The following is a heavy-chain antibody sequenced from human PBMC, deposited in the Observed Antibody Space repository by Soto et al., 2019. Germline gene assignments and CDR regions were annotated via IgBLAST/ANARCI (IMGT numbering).Heavy chain of an antibody. CDR1: GGSISSYY. J-gene: IGHJ4*02. Sequence: PSETLSLTCTVSGGSISSYYGSWIRQPPGKGLEWIGYIYYSGSTNYNPSLKSRVTISVDTSKNQFSLKLSSVTAADTAVYYCARAPLGYCSSSSCSLPFFDYWGQGTLVTVSS. D-gene: IGHD2-15*01. CDR2: IYYSGST. V-gene: IGHV4-59*01. CDR3: ARAPLGYCSSSSCSLPFFDY.